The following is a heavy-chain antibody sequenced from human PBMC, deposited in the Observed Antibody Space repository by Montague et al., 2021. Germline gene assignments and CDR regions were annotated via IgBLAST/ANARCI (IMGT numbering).Heavy chain of an antibody. CDR1: GDSFNDYK. D-gene: IGHD2-21*01. J-gene: IGHJ6*01. CDR3: ARGGLVVEVMALIRFVPAGFDV. Sequence: SETLSLTCAVYGDSFNDYKWSWIRQPPGKGLEWIGEFDHRGGPNYTPSLQSRVTISVDTSTSPLSLKMISVSAADTAVYYCARGGLVVEVMALIRFVPAGFDVWGLGTSVIVSS. CDR2: FDHRGGP. V-gene: IGHV4-34*01.